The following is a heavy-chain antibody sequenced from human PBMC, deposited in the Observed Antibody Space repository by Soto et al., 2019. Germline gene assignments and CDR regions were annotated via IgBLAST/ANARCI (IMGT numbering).Heavy chain of an antibody. V-gene: IGHV2-5*01. CDR1: GFSFGVSGVG. Sequence: ITLKESGPTLVKPTQPLTLTCTFSGFSFGVSGVGVGWIRQPPGKALEWLALVFWHDAKRYNPSLRSRLTITMDAPKNQVVLTMTNMDPLDTATYFGARAYTYDFDYWGQGTLVSVSS. CDR2: VFWHDAK. D-gene: IGHD5-18*01. J-gene: IGHJ4*02. CDR3: ARAYTYDFDY.